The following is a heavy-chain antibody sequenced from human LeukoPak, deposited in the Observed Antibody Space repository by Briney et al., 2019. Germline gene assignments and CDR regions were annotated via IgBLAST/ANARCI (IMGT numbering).Heavy chain of an antibody. D-gene: IGHD4-23*01. J-gene: IGHJ4*02. V-gene: IGHV1-2*02. CDR3: ARDRFYGGNFRWVY. Sequence: GASVKVSCKASGYTLTGYYMNWVRQAPGQGLEWMGWINPNSGGTNYGQKFQGRVTMTRDTSISTAYMELSRLRSDDTAVYYCARDRFYGGNFRWVYWGQGTLVTVSS. CDR2: INPNSGGT. CDR1: GYTLTGYY.